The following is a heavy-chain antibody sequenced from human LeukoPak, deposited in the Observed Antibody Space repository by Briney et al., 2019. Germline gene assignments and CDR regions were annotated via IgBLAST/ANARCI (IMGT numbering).Heavy chain of an antibody. Sequence: GRSLRLSCAASGFTFSGYAMHWVRQAPGKGLEWLAIISYDGSNKYYADSVKGRFTISRDNSKNTLYLQMNSLRAEDTAVYYCAKDLYSSGWYRRSVAFDIWGQGTMVTVSS. CDR1: GFTFSGYA. J-gene: IGHJ3*02. CDR3: AKDLYSSGWYRRSVAFDI. V-gene: IGHV3-30*18. D-gene: IGHD6-19*01. CDR2: ISYDGSNK.